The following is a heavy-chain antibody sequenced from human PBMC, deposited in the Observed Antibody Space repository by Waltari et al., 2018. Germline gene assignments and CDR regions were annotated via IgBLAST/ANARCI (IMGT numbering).Heavy chain of an antibody. CDR3: ATSFGSGSYYFDC. CDR2: VGPEEGET. V-gene: IGHV1-69-2*01. J-gene: IGHJ4*02. CDR1: GYTFTDYY. Sequence: EVQLVQSGAEVKKPGATVTISCKVSGYTFTDYYMHWVQQAPGKGLEWMGLVGPEEGETKCAEQFQGRVTITADTSTDTAYMELGSLRSEDTAVYDCATSFGSGSYYFDCWGQGTLVTVSS. D-gene: IGHD1-26*01.